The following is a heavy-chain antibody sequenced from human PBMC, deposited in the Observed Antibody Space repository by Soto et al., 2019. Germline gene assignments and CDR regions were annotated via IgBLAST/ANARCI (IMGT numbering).Heavy chain of an antibody. Sequence: AASVKVSCKASGGTFSSHAISWVRQAPGQGLEWMGGIIPFFKATNYAQKFQGRVTITVDDSTSTAYMDLYSLRSEDTAVYYCARDVPLNYYDGTFSYYAMDVWGQGTTVTVSS. CDR1: GGTFSSHA. D-gene: IGHD3-16*01. V-gene: IGHV1-69*13. CDR2: IIPFFKAT. CDR3: ARDVPLNYYDGTFSYYAMDV. J-gene: IGHJ6*02.